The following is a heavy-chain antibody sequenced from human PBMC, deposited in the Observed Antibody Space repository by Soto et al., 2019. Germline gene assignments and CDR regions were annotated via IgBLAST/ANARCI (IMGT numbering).Heavy chain of an antibody. Sequence: QVQLQESGPGLVKPSQTLSLTCTVSGGSISSGGYYWSWIRQHPGKGLEWIGSIYYSGSTYYNPSLKSRVTIPLYTSKNHFTPKLSSVTAADTAVHYCARGVLRWGQGTLVTVSS. CDR3: ARGVLR. CDR2: IYYSGST. J-gene: IGHJ4*02. CDR1: GGSISSGGYY. D-gene: IGHD3-16*01. V-gene: IGHV4-31*03.